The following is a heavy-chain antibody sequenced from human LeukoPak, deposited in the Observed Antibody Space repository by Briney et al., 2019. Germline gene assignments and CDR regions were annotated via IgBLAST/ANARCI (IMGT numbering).Heavy chain of an antibody. CDR3: ARTYDIFDY. D-gene: IGHD3-9*01. J-gene: IGHJ4*02. Sequence: SETLSLTCTVSGGSISSYYWSWIRQPPGKGLEWIGYIYYSGSTNYNPSLKSRVTISVDTSKNQFSLKLSSVTAADTAVYYCARTYDIFDYWGQGTLVTVSS. V-gene: IGHV4-59*01. CDR1: GGSISSYY. CDR2: IYYSGST.